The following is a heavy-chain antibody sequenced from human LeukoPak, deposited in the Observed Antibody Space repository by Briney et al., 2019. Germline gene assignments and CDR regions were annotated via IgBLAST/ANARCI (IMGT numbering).Heavy chain of an antibody. Sequence: SETLSLTCNVSGSSISNYYWTWIRQPAGKGLEWIGRIHTSGNTNYNPSLNSRVTMSVDTSKNQFSLRFNSVTAADTAVYYCARGEFLEWLSVPYYYYMDVWGKGTTVTVSS. J-gene: IGHJ6*03. V-gene: IGHV4-4*07. CDR3: ARGEFLEWLSVPYYYYMDV. D-gene: IGHD3-3*01. CDR2: IHTSGNT. CDR1: GSSISNYY.